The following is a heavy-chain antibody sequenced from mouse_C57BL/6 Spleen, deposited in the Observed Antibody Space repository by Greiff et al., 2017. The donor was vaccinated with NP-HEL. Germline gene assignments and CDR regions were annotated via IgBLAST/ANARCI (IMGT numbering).Heavy chain of an antibody. J-gene: IGHJ3*01. D-gene: IGHD1-1*01. Sequence: VQLQQSGPELVKPGASVKISCKASGYSFTGYYMNWVKQSPEKSLEWIGEINPSTGGTTYNQKFKAKATLTVDKSSSTAYMQLKSLTSEDSAVYYCARNPFITTVVAEDYWGQGTLVTVSA. V-gene: IGHV1-42*01. CDR3: ARNPFITTVVAEDY. CDR1: GYSFTGYY. CDR2: INPSTGGT.